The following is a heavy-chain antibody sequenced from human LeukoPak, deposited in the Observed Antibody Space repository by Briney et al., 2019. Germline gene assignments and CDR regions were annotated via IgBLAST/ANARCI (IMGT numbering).Heavy chain of an antibody. J-gene: IGHJ4*02. CDR1: GFTFSSFS. CDR2: ISGSGGST. D-gene: IGHD2-15*01. V-gene: IGHV3-23*01. CDR3: AKARYCSGGSCYNDY. Sequence: GGSLRLSCAVSGFTFSSFSMSWVRQAPGKGLEWVSGISGSGGSTYYADSVRGRFTISRDNSKNTLYLQMNTLRAEDTALYYCAKARYCSGGSCYNDYWGQGTLVTVSS.